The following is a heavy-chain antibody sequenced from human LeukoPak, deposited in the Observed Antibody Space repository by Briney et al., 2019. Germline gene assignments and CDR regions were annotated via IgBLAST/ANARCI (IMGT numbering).Heavy chain of an antibody. CDR1: GYTFTGYY. D-gene: IGHD4-17*01. CDR2: INPNSGGT. CDR3: ARDRATVTDGVWFDP. J-gene: IGHJ5*02. V-gene: IGHV1-2*02. Sequence: ASVKVSCTASGYTFTGYYMHWVRQAPGQGLERMGWINPNSGGTNYAQKFQGRVTMTRDTSISTAYMELSRLRSDDTAVYYCARDRATVTDGVWFDPWGQGTLVTVSS.